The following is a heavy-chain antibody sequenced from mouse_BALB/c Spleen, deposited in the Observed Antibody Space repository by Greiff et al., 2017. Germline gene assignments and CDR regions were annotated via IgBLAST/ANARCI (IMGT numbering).Heavy chain of an antibody. V-gene: IGHV14-3*02. J-gene: IGHJ2*01. Sequence: VQLKESGAELVKPGASVKLSCTASGFNIKDTYMHWVKQRPEQGLEWIGRIDPANGNTKYDPKFQGKATITADTSSNTAYLQLSSLTSEDTAVYYCAILRWYGYWGQGTTLTVSS. CDR1: GFNIKDTY. CDR2: IDPANGNT. CDR3: AILRWYGY. D-gene: IGHD2-1*01.